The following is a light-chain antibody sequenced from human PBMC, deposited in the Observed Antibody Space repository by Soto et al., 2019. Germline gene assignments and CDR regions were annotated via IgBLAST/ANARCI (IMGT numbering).Light chain of an antibody. J-gene: IGLJ1*01. CDR3: SSYTSSSTQV. V-gene: IGLV2-14*03. Sequence: QSALTQPASVSGSPGQSITISCTGTSSDVGAYNFVSWYQQHPGKVPKLMIFDVSSRPSGVSDRFSGSKSGNTASLTISVLQDEYEGDYYCSSYTSSSTQVFGSGTEVTVL. CDR2: DVS. CDR1: SSDVGAYNF.